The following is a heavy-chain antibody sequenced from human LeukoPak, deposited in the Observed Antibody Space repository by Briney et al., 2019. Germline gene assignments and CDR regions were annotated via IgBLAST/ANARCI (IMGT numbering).Heavy chain of an antibody. V-gene: IGHV3-53*01. Sequence: GGSLRLSCAASGLTVSSHYMSWVRQSPGKGLEWVSVIYNGGSTYYADSVKGRFTISRDNSKNTLYLLMNSLRAEDTAVYYCAGGSRSSPNLDYWGQGTLVTVSS. CDR2: IYNGGST. D-gene: IGHD6-6*01. CDR1: GLTVSSHY. J-gene: IGHJ4*02. CDR3: AGGSRSSPNLDY.